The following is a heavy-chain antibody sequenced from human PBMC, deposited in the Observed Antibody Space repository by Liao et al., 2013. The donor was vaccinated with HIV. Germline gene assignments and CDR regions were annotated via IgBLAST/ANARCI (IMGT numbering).Heavy chain of an antibody. D-gene: IGHD1/OR15-1a*01. V-gene: IGHV4-39*07. Sequence: QLQLQESGPGLVKPSETLSLTCNVSGGSISSSSYYWAWIRQPPGKGLEWIGSVYYSGSAYYKPSLKSRVTISVDTSKNQFSLKLNSVTAADTAVYYCVRGRLTSFDSWGQGTLVTVSS. CDR3: VRGRLTSFDS. CDR1: GGSISSSSYY. J-gene: IGHJ4*02. CDR2: VYYSGSA.